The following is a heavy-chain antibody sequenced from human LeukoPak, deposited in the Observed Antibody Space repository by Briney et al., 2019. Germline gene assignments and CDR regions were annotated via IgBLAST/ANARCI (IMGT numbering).Heavy chain of an antibody. D-gene: IGHD6-19*01. CDR2: IYYSGST. Sequence: PSETLSLTCTVSGGSISSYYWSWIRQPPGKGLEWIGYIYYSGSTNYNPSLKSRVTISVDRSKNQFSLKLSSVTAADTAVYYCASSIAVAGTPFDYWGQGTLVTVSS. J-gene: IGHJ4*02. CDR3: ASSIAVAGTPFDY. V-gene: IGHV4-59*12. CDR1: GGSISSYY.